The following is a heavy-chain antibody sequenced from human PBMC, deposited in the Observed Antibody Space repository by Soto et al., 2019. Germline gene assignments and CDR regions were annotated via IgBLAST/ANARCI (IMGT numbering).Heavy chain of an antibody. CDR2: IIPIFGTA. J-gene: IGHJ4*02. CDR1: GGTFSSYA. CDR3: ARGQTAGRWGYAFDY. Sequence: QVQLVQSGAEVKKPGSSVKVSCKASGGTFSSYAISWVRQAPGQGLEWMGGIIPIFGTADYAQKFQGRVTSAADEDTSTAYMELSSLRSEATAVDYCARGQTAGRWGYAFDYWGQGTLVTVSS. V-gene: IGHV1-69*12. D-gene: IGHD3-16*01.